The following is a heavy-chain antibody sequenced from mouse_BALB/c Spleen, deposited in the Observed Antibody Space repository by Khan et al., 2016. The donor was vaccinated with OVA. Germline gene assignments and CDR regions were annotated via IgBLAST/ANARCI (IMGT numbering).Heavy chain of an antibody. J-gene: IGHJ2*01. V-gene: IGHV1S136*01. CDR1: GYIFTGYI. D-gene: IGHD4-1*01. CDR2: INRYNGIT. Sequence: VQLKQSGPELLKPGASVRMSCKASGYIFTGYIMHWVKQKPGQGLEWIGYINRYNGITKYNEDFKGKATLTSDKSSSTAYMEFSSLTSEDPAVYYCSRGNWQSYYFDYWGQGTTLTVSS. CDR3: SRGNWQSYYFDY.